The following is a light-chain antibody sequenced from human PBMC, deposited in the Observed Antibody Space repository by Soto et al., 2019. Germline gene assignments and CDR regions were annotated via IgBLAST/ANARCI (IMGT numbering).Light chain of an antibody. CDR1: QTVSSS. J-gene: IGKJ4*01. Sequence: EIVLTQSPATLSLSPGERATLSCRASQTVSSSLAWYQQKPGQAPRLLIYEASNRATGIPARFSGGGSGADFTLTISSLEPEDFALYHCQPHINWPLTFGGGTKLDIK. V-gene: IGKV3-11*01. CDR2: EAS. CDR3: QPHINWPLT.